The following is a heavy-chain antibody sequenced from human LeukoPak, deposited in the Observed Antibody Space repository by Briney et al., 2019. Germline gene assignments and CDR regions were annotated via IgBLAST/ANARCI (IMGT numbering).Heavy chain of an antibody. CDR3: AKEVGGFDY. V-gene: IGHV3-23*01. Sequence: PGGFLRLSCAASGFTFSSYAMNWVRQAPGKGLEWVSAISGSGGSAYYADSVKGRFTISRDNPKNTLYLQMNSLRAEDTAVYYCAKEVGGFDYWGQGTLVTVSS. CDR1: GFTFSSYA. CDR2: ISGSGGSA. J-gene: IGHJ4*02.